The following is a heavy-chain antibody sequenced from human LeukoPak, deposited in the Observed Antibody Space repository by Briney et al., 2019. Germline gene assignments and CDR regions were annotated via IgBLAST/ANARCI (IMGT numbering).Heavy chain of an antibody. CDR1: GFTFSSYT. V-gene: IGHV3-21*01. J-gene: IGHJ4*02. Sequence: GGSLRLSCAASGFTFSSYTMNWVRQAPGKGLEWVSSISSSSSYIYYADSVKGRFTISRDNAKNSLYLQMNSLRAEDTAVYYCASLLYGDYAFDYWGQGTLVTVSS. CDR3: ASLLYGDYAFDY. D-gene: IGHD4-17*01. CDR2: ISSSSSYI.